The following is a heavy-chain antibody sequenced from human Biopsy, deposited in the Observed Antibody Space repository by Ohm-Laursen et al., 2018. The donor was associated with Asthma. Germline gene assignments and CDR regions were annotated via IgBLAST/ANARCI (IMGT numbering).Heavy chain of an antibody. D-gene: IGHD7-27*01. Sequence: GSLRLSCAASGFTFSGYTMNWVRQAPGKGLEWVSFITSSSSYIFYADSVKGRFTISRDNPRNSLYLQMNSLRAEDTAVYYCARDAPTGGYIDYWGLGTLVTVSS. J-gene: IGHJ4*02. CDR2: ITSSSSYI. CDR3: ARDAPTGGYIDY. V-gene: IGHV3-21*01. CDR1: GFTFSGYT.